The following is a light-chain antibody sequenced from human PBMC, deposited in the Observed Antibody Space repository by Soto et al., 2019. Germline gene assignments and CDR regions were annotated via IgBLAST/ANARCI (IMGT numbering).Light chain of an antibody. V-gene: IGLV2-14*01. CDR1: SSDVGGYDY. CDR3: SSYTGSSGRV. Sequence: QSVLTQPASVSGSPGQSITISCTGTSSDVGGYDYVSWYQQHPGKAPKVIIYEVTHRPSGVSYRFSGSKSGNTASLTISGLLPDDEADYYCSSYTGSSGRVFGTGTQLTVL. CDR2: EVT. J-gene: IGLJ1*01.